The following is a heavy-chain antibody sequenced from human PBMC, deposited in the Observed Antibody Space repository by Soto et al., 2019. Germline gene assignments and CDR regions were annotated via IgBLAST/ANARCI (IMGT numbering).Heavy chain of an antibody. CDR2: MYESGLT. CDR1: GYSISTAYY. J-gene: IGHJ6*02. CDR3: ARDSITRVSSDVPGMDV. V-gene: IGHV4-38-2*02. D-gene: IGHD3-16*01. Sequence: SETLSLTCAVSGYSISTAYYWGWIRQPPGKGLEWIGSMYESGLTYYNASLKSRVTISVDTSKNEFSLKVSSVTAADTAVYYCARDSITRVSSDVPGMDVWGQGTTVTVSS.